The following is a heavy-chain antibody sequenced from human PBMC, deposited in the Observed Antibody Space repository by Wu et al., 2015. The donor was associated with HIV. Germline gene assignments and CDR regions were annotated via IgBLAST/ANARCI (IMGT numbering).Heavy chain of an antibody. J-gene: IGHJ6*02. V-gene: IGHV1-8*01. D-gene: IGHD3-22*01. CDR3: ARGAFYSDSPTMDF. Sequence: QVELVQSGAEVRKPGASVKVSCKASGYTFTKYDTNWVRQTTGQGLEWMGWMNPNSGYTAYAQRFQGRLTLTRDTSINTAYMELSSLRSEDTAVYYCARGAFYSDSPTMDFWGQGTTVAVSS. CDR1: GYTFTKYD. CDR2: MNPNSGYT.